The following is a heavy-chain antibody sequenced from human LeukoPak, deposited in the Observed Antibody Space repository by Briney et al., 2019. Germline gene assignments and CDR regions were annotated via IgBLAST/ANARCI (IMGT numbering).Heavy chain of an antibody. J-gene: IGHJ4*02. CDR3: ARDIGQWLVYFDY. Sequence: GGSLRLSCAASGFTFSSYSLNWVRQAPGKGLEWVSSISSSSNYIYYADSVKGRFTISRDNAKNSLYLQMNSLRAEDTAVYYCARDIGQWLVYFDYWGQGTLVTVSS. CDR2: ISSSSNYI. V-gene: IGHV3-21*01. CDR1: GFTFSSYS. D-gene: IGHD6-19*01.